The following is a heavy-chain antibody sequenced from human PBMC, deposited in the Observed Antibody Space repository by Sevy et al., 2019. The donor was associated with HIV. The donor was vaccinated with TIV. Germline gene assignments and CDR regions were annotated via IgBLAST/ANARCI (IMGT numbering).Heavy chain of an antibody. CDR1: GFTFSSYG. V-gene: IGHV3-33*01. Sequence: GGSLRLSCAASGFTFSSYGMHWVRQAPGKGLEWVAVIWYDGRNKYYADSVKGRFTISRDNSKNTLYLQMNSLRAEDRAVYYCARDYYYDSSGYYLPYYYYGMDVWGQGTTVTVSS. CDR3: ARDYYYDSSGYYLPYYYYGMDV. D-gene: IGHD3-22*01. CDR2: IWYDGRNK. J-gene: IGHJ6*02.